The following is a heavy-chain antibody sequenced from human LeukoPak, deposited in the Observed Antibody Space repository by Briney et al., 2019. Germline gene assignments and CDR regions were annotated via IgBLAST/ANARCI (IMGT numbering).Heavy chain of an antibody. CDR3: PRRLYYYDSSASGWCDP. CDR2: INPNSGDT. CDR1: GYTFTGYY. D-gene: IGHD3-22*01. V-gene: IGHV1-2*02. J-gene: IGHJ5*02. Sequence: ASVKVSCKASGYTFTGYYMHWVRQAPGQGLEWMGWINPNSGDTNYAQRFQGRVTMTRDTSISTAYMELSRLTSADSAVYYCPRRLYYYDSSASGWCDPWSQGTLVTVSS.